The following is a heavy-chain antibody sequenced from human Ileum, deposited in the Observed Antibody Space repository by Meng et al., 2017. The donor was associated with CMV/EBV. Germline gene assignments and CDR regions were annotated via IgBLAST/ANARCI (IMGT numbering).Heavy chain of an antibody. V-gene: IGHV1-69*05. Sequence: TFSRYVIGWVRQAPGQGLEWMGGLIPIFGTANYAQKFQGRVTITTDESTSTAYMELSSLRSEDTAVYYCAREPYCSSTSCYRNWFDPWGQGTLVTVSS. J-gene: IGHJ5*02. CDR1: TFSRYV. CDR2: LIPIFGTA. CDR3: AREPYCSSTSCYRNWFDP. D-gene: IGHD2-2*02.